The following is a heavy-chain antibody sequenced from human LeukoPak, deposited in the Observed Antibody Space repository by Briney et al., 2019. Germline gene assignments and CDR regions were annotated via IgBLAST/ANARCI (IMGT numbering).Heavy chain of an antibody. V-gene: IGHV3-30*04. D-gene: IGHD2-2*01. CDR1: GFTFSSYA. J-gene: IGHJ4*02. CDR2: ISYDGSNK. CDR3: ARSDCSSTSCYVRDLDY. Sequence: GRSLRLSCAASGFTFSSYAMHWVRQAPGKGLEWVAVISYDGSNKYYADSVKGRFTISRDNSKNTPYLQMNSLRAEDTAVYYCARSDCSSTSCYVRDLDYWGQGTLVTVSS.